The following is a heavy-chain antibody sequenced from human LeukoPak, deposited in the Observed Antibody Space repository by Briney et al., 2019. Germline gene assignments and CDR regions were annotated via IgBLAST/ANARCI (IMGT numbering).Heavy chain of an antibody. Sequence: SVKVPCKASPGTFIRYDITWLRQAPGQELHWLGGINPILCTAIYAQKFEGGVTINADESTSTAYVELRSLRSEDTAVYYCAGGPRAVWQLFFWGQGTLVTVSS. CDR2: INPILCTA. CDR1: PGTFIRYD. CDR3: AGGPRAVWQLFF. J-gene: IGHJ4*02. D-gene: IGHD3-3*01. V-gene: IGHV1-69*13.